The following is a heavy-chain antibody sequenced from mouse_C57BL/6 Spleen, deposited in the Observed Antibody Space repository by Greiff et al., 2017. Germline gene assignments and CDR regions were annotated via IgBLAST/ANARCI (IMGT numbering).Heavy chain of an antibody. CDR2: IYPGGGYT. J-gene: IGHJ2*01. V-gene: IGHV1-63*01. CDR1: GYTFTNYW. D-gene: IGHD2-1*01. CDR3: ARGGNLYYFDY. Sequence: QVQLQQSGAELVRPGTSVKMSCKASGYTFTNYWIGWAKQRPGHGLEWIGDIYPGGGYTNYNEKFKGKATLTADKSSSTAYMQFSSLASEDSAIYYCARGGNLYYFDYWGQGTTLTVSS.